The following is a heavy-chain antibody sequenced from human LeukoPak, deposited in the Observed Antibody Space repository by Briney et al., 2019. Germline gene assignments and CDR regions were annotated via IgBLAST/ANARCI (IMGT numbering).Heavy chain of an antibody. CDR3: ARVGRDCSSTSCYTAWFDP. V-gene: IGHV4-59*12. CDR2: INYSGST. J-gene: IGHJ5*02. CDR1: GGSISSYY. D-gene: IGHD2-2*02. Sequence: PSETLSLTCTVSGGSISSYYWSWTRQPPGKGLEWIGYINYSGSTNYNPSLKSRVTISVDTSKNQFSLKLSSVTAADTAVYYCARVGRDCSSTSCYTAWFDPWGQGTLVTVSS.